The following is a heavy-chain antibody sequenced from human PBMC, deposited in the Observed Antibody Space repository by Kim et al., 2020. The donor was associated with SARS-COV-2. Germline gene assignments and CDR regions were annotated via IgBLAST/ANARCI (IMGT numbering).Heavy chain of an antibody. J-gene: IGHJ3*02. CDR2: ISSSSSYT. CDR3: ATYDIWPGYYPVDAFDI. V-gene: IGHV3-11*06. D-gene: IGHD3-9*01. Sequence: GGSLRLSCAASGFTFSGYYVSWIRQAPGKGLEWVSSISSSSSYTNYADSVKGRFTISRDNAKNSLYLQMSSLRAEDTAVYYCATYDIWPGYYPVDAFDIGRQGRMVTVSP. CDR1: GFTFSGYY.